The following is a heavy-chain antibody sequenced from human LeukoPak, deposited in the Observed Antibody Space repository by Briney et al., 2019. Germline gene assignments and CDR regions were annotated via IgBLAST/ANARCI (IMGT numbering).Heavy chain of an antibody. CDR3: AKEAYYYDSSGSWFDP. Sequence: SETLSLTCTVSGDSISSGSYYWNWIRQPAGKGLEWIGRIYPSGSTNYNPSLKSRVTISVDTSKNQFSLKLSSVTAADTAVYYCAKEAYYYDSSGSWFDPWGQGTLVTVSS. D-gene: IGHD3-22*01. V-gene: IGHV4-61*02. J-gene: IGHJ5*02. CDR2: IYPSGST. CDR1: GDSISSGSYY.